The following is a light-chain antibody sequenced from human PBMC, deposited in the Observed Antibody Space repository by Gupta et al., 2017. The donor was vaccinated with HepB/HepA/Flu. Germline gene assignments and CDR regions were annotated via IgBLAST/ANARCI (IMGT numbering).Light chain of an antibody. CDR3: MQARQSPFP. Sequence: DTVLTEPPLLLPVAPGEPASISCRSSAGLRQINGYNYVDWYLQKPGQSPHLLIYLGSSRTYGVPDRFRGTGSGTEFTLFISRVEAEDVGIFYCMQARQSPFPFGHGTXLEIK. J-gene: IGKJ1*01. CDR2: LGS. V-gene: IGKV2-28*01. CDR1: AGLRQINGYNY.